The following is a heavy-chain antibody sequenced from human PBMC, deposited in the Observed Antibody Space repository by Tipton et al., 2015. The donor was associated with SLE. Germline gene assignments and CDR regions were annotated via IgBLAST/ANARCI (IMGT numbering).Heavy chain of an antibody. CDR1: GFTFNDYD. Sequence: GSLRLSCAASGFTFNDYDMSWIRQAPGKGLEWVSSMNSLGNSIHYADSLRGRFTISRDNARKSLYLQMNSLRAEDTAVYYCARSLTILYYYGMDVWGQGTTVTVSS. V-gene: IGHV3-11*04. J-gene: IGHJ6*02. CDR3: ARSLTILYYYGMDV. D-gene: IGHD3-3*01. CDR2: MNSLGNSI.